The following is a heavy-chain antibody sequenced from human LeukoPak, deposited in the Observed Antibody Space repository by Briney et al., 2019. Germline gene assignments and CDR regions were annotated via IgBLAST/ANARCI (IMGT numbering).Heavy chain of an antibody. Sequence: PGGSLRLSCAASGYTFSTYAMSWVRQAPGKGLEWVSAINSGGGGTHYADSVKGRFTIPRENSKNTVYLQMSSLRAEDTAVYYCAKPLRGWYDFDYWGQGTLVTVSS. V-gene: IGHV3-23*01. CDR2: INSGGGGT. J-gene: IGHJ4*02. D-gene: IGHD6-19*01. CDR3: AKPLRGWYDFDY. CDR1: GYTFSTYA.